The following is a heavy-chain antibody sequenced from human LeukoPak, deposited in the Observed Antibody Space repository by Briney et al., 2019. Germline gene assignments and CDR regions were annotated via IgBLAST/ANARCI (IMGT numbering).Heavy chain of an antibody. J-gene: IGHJ4*02. CDR2: INPNSGGT. V-gene: IGHV1-2*02. D-gene: IGHD5-18*01. Sequence: ASVKVSCKASGYTFTGYYLHWVRQAPGQGLEWMGWINPNSGGTNYAQKFQGRVTMTRDASISTAYMELSRLRSDDTAVYYCAPGAAMVDPYYFDYWGQGTLVTVSS. CDR3: APGAAMVDPYYFDY. CDR1: GYTFTGYY.